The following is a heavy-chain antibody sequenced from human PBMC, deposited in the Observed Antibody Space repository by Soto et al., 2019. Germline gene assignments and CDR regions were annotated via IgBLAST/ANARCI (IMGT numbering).Heavy chain of an antibody. V-gene: IGHV3-30*18. CDR1: GFTFSSYG. D-gene: IGHD3-10*01. Sequence: QVQLVESGGGVVQPGRSLRLSCAASGFTFSSYGMHWVRQAPGKGLAWVAVISYDGSNKYYADSVKGRFTISRDNSKNALYLQMNSLRAEDTAVYYCTKDQAIWFGELLDSKGYYCGMDVWCQGTTVTVSS. J-gene: IGHJ6*02. CDR3: TKDQAIWFGELLDSKGYYCGMDV. CDR2: ISYDGSNK.